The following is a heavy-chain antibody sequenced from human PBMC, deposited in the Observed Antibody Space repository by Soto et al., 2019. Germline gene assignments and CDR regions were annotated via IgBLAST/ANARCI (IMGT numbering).Heavy chain of an antibody. Sequence: SETLSLTCTVSGGSISSSSYYWGWIRQPPGKGLEWIGSIYYSGSTYYNPSLKSRVTISVDTSKNQFSLKLSSVTAADTAVYYCARLTIRGSRRELGWYYGMDVWGQGTTVTV. D-gene: IGHD3-16*01. V-gene: IGHV4-39*01. J-gene: IGHJ6*02. CDR1: GGSISSSSYY. CDR3: ARLTIRGSRRELGWYYGMDV. CDR2: IYYSGST.